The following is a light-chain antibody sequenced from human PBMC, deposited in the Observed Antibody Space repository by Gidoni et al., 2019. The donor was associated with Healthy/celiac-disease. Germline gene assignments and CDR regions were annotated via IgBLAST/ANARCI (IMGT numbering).Light chain of an antibody. CDR2: DAS. Sequence: DIQMTQSPSTLSASVGDRVTITCRARQSISSWLAWYQQKPGKAPKLLIYDASSLESGVPSRFSGSGSGTEFTLTISSLQPDDFATYYCQQYNSYSPETFGQGTKLEIK. V-gene: IGKV1-5*01. CDR3: QQYNSYSPET. J-gene: IGKJ2*01. CDR1: QSISSW.